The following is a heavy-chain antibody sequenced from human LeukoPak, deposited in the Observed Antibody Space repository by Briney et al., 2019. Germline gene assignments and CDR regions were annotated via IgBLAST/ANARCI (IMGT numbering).Heavy chain of an antibody. CDR2: INPNSGGT. D-gene: IGHD1-1*01. CDR3: ARDGKPYYYYYYMDV. V-gene: IGHV1-2*02. J-gene: IGHJ6*03. Sequence: ASVKVSCKASGYTFTGYYMHWVRQAPGQGLEWMGWINPNSGGTNYAQKFQGRVTMTRDTPISTAYMELSRLRSDDTAVYYCARDGKPYYYYYYMDVWGKGTTVTVSS. CDR1: GYTFTGYY.